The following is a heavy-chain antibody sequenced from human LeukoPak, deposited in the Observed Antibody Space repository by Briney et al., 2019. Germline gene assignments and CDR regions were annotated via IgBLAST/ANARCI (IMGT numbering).Heavy chain of an antibody. Sequence: PSETLSLTCTVSGYSISSGYYWGWIRQPPGKGLEWIGYIYYSGSTNYNPSLKSRVTISVDTSKNQFSLKLSSVTAADTAVYYCARASPPPPLGYCTNGVCYTGGNWFDPWGQGTLVTVSS. J-gene: IGHJ5*02. CDR3: ARASPPPPLGYCTNGVCYTGGNWFDP. V-gene: IGHV4-61*01. CDR2: IYYSGST. CDR1: GYSISSGYY. D-gene: IGHD2-8*01.